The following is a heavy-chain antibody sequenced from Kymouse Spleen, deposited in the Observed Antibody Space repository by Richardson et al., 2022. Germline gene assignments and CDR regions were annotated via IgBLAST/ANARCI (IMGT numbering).Heavy chain of an antibody. Sequence: EVQLVESGGGLVQPGGSLKLSCAASGFTFSGSAMHWVRQASGKGLEWVGRIRSKANSYATAYAASVKGRFTISRDDSKNTAYLQMNSLKTEDTAVYYCTRNGGYSYGYDYWGQGTLVTVSS. CDR2: IRSKANSYAT. CDR3: TRNGGYSYGYDY. V-gene: IGHV3-73*02. D-gene: IGHD5-18,IGHD5-18*01. J-gene: IGHJ4*02. CDR1: GFTFSGSA.